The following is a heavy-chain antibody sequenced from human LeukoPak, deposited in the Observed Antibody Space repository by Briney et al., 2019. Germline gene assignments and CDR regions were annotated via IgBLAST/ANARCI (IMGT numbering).Heavy chain of an antibody. CDR3: VKDRVDGSGSQFDS. D-gene: IGHD3-10*01. CDR1: GFTFSDYY. J-gene: IGHJ4*02. V-gene: IGHV3-11*01. Sequence: PGGSLRLSCAASGFTFSDYYMSWIRQAPGKGLEWVSYISSSGSTIYYADSVKGRFTISRDNAMDRLYLQMNSLRADDTAVYYCVKDRVDGSGSQFDSWGQGSLVIVSS. CDR2: ISSSGSTI.